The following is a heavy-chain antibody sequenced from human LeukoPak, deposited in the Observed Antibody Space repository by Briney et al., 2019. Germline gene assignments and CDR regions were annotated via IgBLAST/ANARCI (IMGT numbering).Heavy chain of an antibody. CDR3: AREISGTYYNPLGYMDV. D-gene: IGHD3-10*01. CDR1: GGSIGIYY. CDR2: ILTSGIA. V-gene: IGHV4-4*07. Sequence: SETLSLTCTVSGGSIGIYYWNWIRQPAGKGLEWIGRILTSGIANYNPSLKSRVTMSVDTSKNQFSLNLSSVTAAGTAVYYCAREISGTYYNPLGYMDVWGKGTTVTVSS. J-gene: IGHJ6*03.